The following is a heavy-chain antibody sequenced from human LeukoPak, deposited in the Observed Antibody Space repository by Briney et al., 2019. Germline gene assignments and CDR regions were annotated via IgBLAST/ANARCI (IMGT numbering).Heavy chain of an antibody. CDR2: IYYSGST. D-gene: IGHD6-6*01. J-gene: IGHJ5*02. V-gene: IGHV4-39*01. CDR3: ARYSSSSGWFDP. Sequence: SETLSLTCTVSDASISSSSDYWGWIRPPPGKGLEWIGNIYYSGSTYYNPSLKSRVTISVDTSKNQFSLRLSSVTAADTAVYFCARYSSSSGWFDPWGQGTLVTVSS. CDR1: DASISSSSDY.